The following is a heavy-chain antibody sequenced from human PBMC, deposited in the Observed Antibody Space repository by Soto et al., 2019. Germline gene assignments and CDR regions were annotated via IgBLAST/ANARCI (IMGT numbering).Heavy chain of an antibody. V-gene: IGHV3-74*01. CDR1: GFIFSSYW. Sequence: PGGSLRLSCAASGFIFSSYWMHWVRQAPGKGLVWISRINNDGSDTTYADSVKGRFTVSRDNTRNTLYLEMRSLRVEDSAVYFCVKASDGASPCYFVSRGQGTLVTVSS. CDR3: VKASDGASPCYFVS. J-gene: IGHJ4*02. CDR2: INNDGSDT. D-gene: IGHD6-6*01.